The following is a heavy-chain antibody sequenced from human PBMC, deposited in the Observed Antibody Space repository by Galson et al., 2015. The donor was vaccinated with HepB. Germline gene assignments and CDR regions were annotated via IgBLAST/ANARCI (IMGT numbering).Heavy chain of an antibody. D-gene: IGHD3-22*01. CDR3: AKMPLDRRSGYYYFDY. J-gene: IGHJ4*02. CDR1: GGTFSSYT. CDR2: IIPILGIA. V-gene: IGHV1-69*02. Sequence: SVKVSCKASGGTFSSYTISWVRQAPGQGLEWMGRIIPILGIANYAQKFQGRVTITADKSTSTAYMELSSLRSEDTAVYYCAKMPLDRRSGYYYFDYWGQGTLVTVSS.